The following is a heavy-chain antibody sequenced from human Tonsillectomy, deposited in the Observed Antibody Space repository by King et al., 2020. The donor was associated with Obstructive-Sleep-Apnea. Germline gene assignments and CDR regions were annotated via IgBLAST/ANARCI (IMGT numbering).Heavy chain of an antibody. D-gene: IGHD2-2*01. CDR3: ARDQYCSSPSCPSVWDY. CDR2: ISYDGSNK. CDR1: GFTFSSYA. V-gene: IGHV3-30*04. J-gene: IGHJ4*02. Sequence: VQLVESGGGVVQPGRSLRLSCAASGFTFSSYAMHWVRQAPGKGLEWVAVISYDGSNKYYADSVKGRFTISRDNSKNTLYLQMNSLRAEDTAVYYCARDQYCSSPSCPSVWDYWGQGTLVTVSS.